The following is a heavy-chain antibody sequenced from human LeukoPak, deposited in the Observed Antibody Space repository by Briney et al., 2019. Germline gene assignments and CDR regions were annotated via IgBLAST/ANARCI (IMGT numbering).Heavy chain of an antibody. D-gene: IGHD3-3*01. CDR2: IRYDGSNK. V-gene: IGHV3-30*02. J-gene: IGHJ4*02. Sequence: PGGSLRLSCAASGFTFSSYGMHWVRQAPGKGLEWVAFIRYDGSNKYYADSVKGRFTISRDNSKNTLYLQMNSLRAEDTAVYYCAKDRSAYYDFWSGYDYWGQGTLVTVSS. CDR3: AKDRSAYYDFWSGYDY. CDR1: GFTFSSYG.